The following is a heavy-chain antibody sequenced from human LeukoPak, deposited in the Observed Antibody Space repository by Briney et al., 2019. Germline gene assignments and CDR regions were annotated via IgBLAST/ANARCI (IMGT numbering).Heavy chain of an antibody. CDR1: LDSLSGYS. J-gene: IGHJ6*03. CDR2: INYGGST. Sequence: SETLSLTCAVYLDSLSGYSWSWIRQPPGKGLEWIGEINYGGSTKYNSSLKSRVIIPVDTSKNQFSLKLTSVTAADTAIYYCVRTYEIVGATAFYHYFYYMDVWGKGTAVTISS. V-gene: IGHV4-34*01. CDR3: VRTYEIVGATAFYHYFYYMDV. D-gene: IGHD1-26*01.